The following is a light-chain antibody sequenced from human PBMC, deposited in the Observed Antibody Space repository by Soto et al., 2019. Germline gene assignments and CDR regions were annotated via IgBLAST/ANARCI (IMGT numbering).Light chain of an antibody. J-gene: IGKJ5*01. CDR2: DAS. V-gene: IGKV1-5*01. CDR1: QSISSW. Sequence: DIQMTQSPSTLSASVGERVTLTCRASQSISSWLAWYQQKPGKAPKTLIYDASSLENGDPSRFSGSGSGTEFTLTISSLQPEDFATYYCQQYNSYSVTFGQGTRLEIK. CDR3: QQYNSYSVT.